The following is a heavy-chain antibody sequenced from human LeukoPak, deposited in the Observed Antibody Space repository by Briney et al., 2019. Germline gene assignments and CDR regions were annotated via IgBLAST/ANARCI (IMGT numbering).Heavy chain of an antibody. J-gene: IGHJ5*02. CDR3: ARDGADFWSGYYKGWFDP. Sequence: ASVKVSCKASGYTFTGYYMHWVRQAPGQGLGWRGWFNPNSGGTNYAQKFQGRVTMTRDTSISTAYMELSRLRSDDTAVYYCARDGADFWSGYYKGWFDPWGQGTLVTVSS. CDR1: GYTFTGYY. CDR2: FNPNSGGT. D-gene: IGHD3-3*01. V-gene: IGHV1-2*02.